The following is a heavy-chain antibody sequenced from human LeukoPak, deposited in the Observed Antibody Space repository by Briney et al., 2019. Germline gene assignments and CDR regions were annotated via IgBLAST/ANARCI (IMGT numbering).Heavy chain of an antibody. CDR2: TYYRGTT. CDR1: GASISSTSYY. Sequence: SETLSLTCTASGASISSTSYYWGWIRQPPGKGLEWIGSTYYRGTTYYNPSLKSRVTISVDTSKNQFSPKLSSVTAADTAVYYCARVPYYYDSSGYYYDWFDPWGQGTLVTVSS. CDR3: ARVPYYYDSSGYYYDWFDP. D-gene: IGHD3-22*01. J-gene: IGHJ5*02. V-gene: IGHV4-39*07.